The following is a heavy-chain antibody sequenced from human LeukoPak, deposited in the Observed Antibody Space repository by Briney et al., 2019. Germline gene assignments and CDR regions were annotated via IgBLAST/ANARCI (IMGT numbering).Heavy chain of an antibody. J-gene: IGHJ4*02. CDR2: ISSSGNSM. D-gene: IGHD3-10*01. CDR1: GLTFSDHY. CDR3: ARGGYYYGSGRQRSPNDY. Sequence: GGSLRLSCAASGLTFSDHYLSWIRQAPGKGLEWVSYISSSGNSMYYADSVKGRFTISRDNAKNSLFLQMNSLRSEDTAVYYCARGGYYYGSGRQRSPNDYWGQGTLVTVSS. V-gene: IGHV3-11*01.